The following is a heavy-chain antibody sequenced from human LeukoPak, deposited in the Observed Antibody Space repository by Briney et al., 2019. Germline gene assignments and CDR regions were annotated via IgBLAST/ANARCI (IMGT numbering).Heavy chain of an antibody. J-gene: IGHJ3*02. V-gene: IGHV4-39*07. D-gene: IGHD6-19*01. CDR2: IYYSGST. CDR1: GGSISSSSYY. CDR3: ARAGYSSGWYSRRAFDI. Sequence: PSETLSLTCIVSGGSISSSSYYWGWIRQPPGKGLEWIGSIYYSGSTYYNPSLKSRVTTSVDTSKKQFSLKLSSVTAADTAVYYCARAGYSSGWYSRRAFDIWGQGTMVTVSS.